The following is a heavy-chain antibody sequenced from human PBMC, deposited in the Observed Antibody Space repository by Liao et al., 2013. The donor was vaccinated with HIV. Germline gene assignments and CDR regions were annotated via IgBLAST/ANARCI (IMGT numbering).Heavy chain of an antibody. CDR2: IYYRGST. CDR1: GGSTSGYY. V-gene: IGHV4-59*01. J-gene: IGHJ4*02. D-gene: IGHD5-18*01. Sequence: QVQLQESGPGLVKPSETLSLICTVSGGSTSGYYWSWIRQPPGKGLEWIGYIYYRGSTNYNPSLKSRVTISIDTSKNQFSLKLSSVTAADTAVYYCARERGYTYAGYFDYWGQGSLVTVSS. CDR3: ARERGYTYAGYFDY.